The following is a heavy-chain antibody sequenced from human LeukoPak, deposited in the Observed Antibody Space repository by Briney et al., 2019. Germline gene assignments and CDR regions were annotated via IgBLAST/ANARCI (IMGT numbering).Heavy chain of an antibody. CDR3: ARGDLLGYCSSTGCYADY. CDR1: GFTFSSYW. CDR2: IKQDGSEK. Sequence: PGGSLRLSCAASGFTFSSYWMSWVRQAPGKGLEWVANIKQDGSEKYYVDSVKGRFTISRDNAKNSLYLQMNSLRAEDTAVYYCARGDLLGYCSSTGCYADYWGQGTLVTVSS. D-gene: IGHD2-2*01. J-gene: IGHJ4*02. V-gene: IGHV3-7*01.